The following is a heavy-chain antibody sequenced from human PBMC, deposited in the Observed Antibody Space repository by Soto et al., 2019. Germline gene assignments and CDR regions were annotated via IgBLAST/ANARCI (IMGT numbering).Heavy chain of an antibody. CDR3: ARGAEYQLLSRDYFYGMDV. V-gene: IGHV3-30*19. D-gene: IGHD2-2*01. CDR2: ISYAGSNN. CDR1: GFTFNSHG. J-gene: IGHJ6*02. Sequence: QVQLVEAGGGVVQPGRSLRLSCGASGFTFNSHGMHWVRQAPGKGLEWLAVISYAGSNNFYAESVKGRFTISRDNSKNTLYLQMTSLRREDTAVYYCARGAEYQLLSRDYFYGMDVWGQGTTGTVS.